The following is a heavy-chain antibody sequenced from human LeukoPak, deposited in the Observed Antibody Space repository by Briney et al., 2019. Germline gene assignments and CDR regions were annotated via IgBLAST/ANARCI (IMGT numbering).Heavy chain of an antibody. CDR3: ARGIAALSYYYYYMDV. V-gene: IGHV3-7*01. CDR1: GFTFSSYW. J-gene: IGHJ6*03. D-gene: IGHD6-13*01. Sequence: SGGSLRLSCAAYGFTFSSYWMSWVRQAPGKGLEWVANIKQDGSEKYYVDSVKGRFTISRDNAKNSLYLQMNSLRAEDTAVYYCARGIAALSYYYYYMDVWGKGTTVTVSS. CDR2: IKQDGSEK.